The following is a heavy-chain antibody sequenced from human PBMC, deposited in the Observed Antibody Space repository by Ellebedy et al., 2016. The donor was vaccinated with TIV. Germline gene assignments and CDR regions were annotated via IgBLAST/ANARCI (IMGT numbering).Heavy chain of an antibody. CDR1: GGTFSSSA. V-gene: IGHV1-69*04. J-gene: IGHJ3*02. CDR2: IIPLLETP. D-gene: IGHD1-26*01. Sequence: SVKVSCXASGGTFSSSAFSWVRQAPGQGLEWMGRIIPLLETPDYAQKFQGRVTITADKSTRTLYMELTSLRSKDTAVYYCATVSRWEAFDIWGQGTMVTVSS. CDR3: ATVSRWEAFDI.